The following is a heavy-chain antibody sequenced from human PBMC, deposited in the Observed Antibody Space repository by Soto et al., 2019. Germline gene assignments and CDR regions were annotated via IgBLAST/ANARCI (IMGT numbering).Heavy chain of an antibody. V-gene: IGHV4-34*01. D-gene: IGHD4-17*01. CDR3: ARGLYGDYYYYYGMDV. Sequence: SETLSLTCAVYGGSFSGYYWSWIRQPPGKGLEWIGEINHSGSTNYNPSLKSRVTISVDTSKNQFSLKLSSVTAADTAVYYCARGLYGDYYYYYGMDVWGQGTTVTVSS. CDR1: GGSFSGYY. J-gene: IGHJ6*02. CDR2: INHSGST.